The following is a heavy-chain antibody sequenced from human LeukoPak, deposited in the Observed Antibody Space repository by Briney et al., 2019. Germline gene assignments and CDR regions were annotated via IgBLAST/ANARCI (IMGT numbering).Heavy chain of an antibody. D-gene: IGHD2-15*01. V-gene: IGHV4-4*07. CDR1: GGSISRYY. Sequence: SETLSLTCTVSGGSISRYYWSWIRQPAGKGLEWIGRIYTSGSTNYNPSLKSRVTMSVDTSKNQFSLKLSSVTAADTAVYYCAGGPCSGGSCYPSWFDPWGQGTLVTVSS. J-gene: IGHJ5*02. CDR2: IYTSGST. CDR3: AGGPCSGGSCYPSWFDP.